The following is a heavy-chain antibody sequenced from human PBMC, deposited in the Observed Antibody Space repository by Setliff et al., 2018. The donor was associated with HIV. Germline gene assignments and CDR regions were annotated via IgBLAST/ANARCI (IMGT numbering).Heavy chain of an antibody. D-gene: IGHD3-9*01. CDR2: IYHSGST. CDR1: GGSISSSNW. CDR3: ARDFDLLTGYYAN. Sequence: SETLSLTCAVSGGSISSSNWWSWVRQPPGKGLEWIGEIYHSGSTNYNPSLKSRVTISVDTSKNYFSLMLSSVTAADTAVYYCARDFDLLTGYYANWGQGTLVTVSS. J-gene: IGHJ4*02. V-gene: IGHV4-4*02.